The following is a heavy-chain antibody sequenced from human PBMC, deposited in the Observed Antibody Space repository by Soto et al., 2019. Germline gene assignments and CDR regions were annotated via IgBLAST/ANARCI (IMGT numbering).Heavy chain of an antibody. D-gene: IGHD6-6*01. CDR1: GGSISSYY. J-gene: IGHJ6*03. V-gene: IGHV4-59*01. CDR2: IYYSGST. Sequence: SETLSLTCTVSGGSISSYYWSWIRQPPGKGLEWIGYIYYSGSTNYNPSLKSRVTISVDTSKNQFSLKLSSVTAADTAVYYCARVRAGGSSSYYYYYYMDVWGKGTTVTVSS. CDR3: ARVRAGGSSSYYYYYYMDV.